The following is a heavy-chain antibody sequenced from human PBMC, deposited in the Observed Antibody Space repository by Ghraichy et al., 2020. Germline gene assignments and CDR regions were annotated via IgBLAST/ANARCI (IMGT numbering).Heavy chain of an antibody. CDR2: IYHSGST. CDR1: GGSISSTHW. D-gene: IGHD5-18*01. Sequence: SETLSLTCAVSGGSISSTHWWSWVRQPPGKGLEWIGEIYHSGSTNYNPSLKSRVTISVDKSKNHFSLMLTPVTAADTGVYYCARGGGYSYAHGYFDYWGQGTLVTVSS. J-gene: IGHJ4*02. V-gene: IGHV4-4*02. CDR3: ARGGGYSYAHGYFDY.